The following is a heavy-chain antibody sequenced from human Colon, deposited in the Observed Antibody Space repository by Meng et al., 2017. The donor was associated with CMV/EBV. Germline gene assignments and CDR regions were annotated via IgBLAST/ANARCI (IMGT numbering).Heavy chain of an antibody. Sequence: ASVKVSCKASGYTFTSYDINWVRQATGQGLEWMGWMNPNSGNTGYAQKFQGRVTMTRNTSISTAYMELISLRSEDTAVYYCAWSGGITIFGVVIPVNWFDPWGQGTLVTVSS. CDR2: MNPNSGNT. J-gene: IGHJ5*02. CDR1: GYTFTSYD. D-gene: IGHD3-3*01. CDR3: AWSGGITIFGVVIPVNWFDP. V-gene: IGHV1-8*01.